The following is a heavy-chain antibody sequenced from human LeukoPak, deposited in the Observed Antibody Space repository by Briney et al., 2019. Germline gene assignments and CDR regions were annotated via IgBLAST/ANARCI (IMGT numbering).Heavy chain of an antibody. D-gene: IGHD3-22*01. CDR2: IYNSGGT. Sequence: PSETLSLTCTVSGGSISSYYWSWIRQSPGKGLEWIGYIYNSGGTKYNPSLKSRLTISVDTSKNQFSLNLSSVTAADTAVYYCARGDYYDSSGYYPNPFDYWGQGTLVTVSS. CDR1: GGSISSYY. V-gene: IGHV4-59*01. CDR3: ARGDYYDSSGYYPNPFDY. J-gene: IGHJ4*02.